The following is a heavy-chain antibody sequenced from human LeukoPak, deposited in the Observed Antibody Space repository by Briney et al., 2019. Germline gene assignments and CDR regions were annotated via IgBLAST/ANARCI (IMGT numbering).Heavy chain of an antibody. D-gene: IGHD3-22*01. V-gene: IGHV3-23*01. CDR2: ISISGTST. J-gene: IGHJ4*02. CDR3: ARDLRDSSGYSPFDY. Sequence: GGSLRLSCAASGFTFSSYAMSSVRQAPRKGLEWVSAISISGTSTYYAGSVKGRFTISRDNAKNSLYLQMNSLRAEDTAVYYCARDLRDSSGYSPFDYWGQGTLVTVSS. CDR1: GFTFSSYA.